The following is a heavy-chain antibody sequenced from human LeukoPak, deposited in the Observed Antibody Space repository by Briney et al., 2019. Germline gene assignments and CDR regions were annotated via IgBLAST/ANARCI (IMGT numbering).Heavy chain of an antibody. CDR3: AKSPYYDFWSAYFDY. D-gene: IGHD3-3*01. Sequence: PGGSLRLSCAASGFTFSSYAMSWVRQAPGKGLEWVSAISGSGGSTYYADSVKGRFTISRDNSKNTLYLQMNSLRAEDTAVYYCAKSPYYDFWSAYFDYWGQGTLVTVSS. V-gene: IGHV3-23*01. J-gene: IGHJ4*02. CDR2: ISGSGGST. CDR1: GFTFSSYA.